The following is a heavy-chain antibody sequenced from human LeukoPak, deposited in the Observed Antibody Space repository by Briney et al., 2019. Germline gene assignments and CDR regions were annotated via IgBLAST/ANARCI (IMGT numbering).Heavy chain of an antibody. CDR2: INHSGST. CDR1: GGSFSGYY. J-gene: IGHJ4*02. Sequence: PETLSLTCAVYGGSFSGYYWSWIRQPPGKGLEWIGEINHSGSTNYNPSLKSRVTISVDTSKNQFSLKLSSVTAADTAVYYCARGYGSSWYYYWGQGTLVTVSS. D-gene: IGHD6-13*01. CDR3: ARGYGSSWYYY. V-gene: IGHV4-34*01.